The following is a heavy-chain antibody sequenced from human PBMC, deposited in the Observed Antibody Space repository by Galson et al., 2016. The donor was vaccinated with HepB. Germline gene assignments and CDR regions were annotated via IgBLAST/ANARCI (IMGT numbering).Heavy chain of an antibody. J-gene: IGHJ4*02. Sequence: SLRLSCAASGFTFANFAMTWVRQVPGKGLEWVSAIRGGSESIYYADSVKGRFTTSRDNSRNTFYLQMTSLTVEDTALYYCAKVMGGNSGWGAIDYWGQGTPVTVFS. CDR2: IRGGSESI. CDR3: AKVMGGNSGWGAIDY. D-gene: IGHD6-19*01. V-gene: IGHV3-23*01. CDR1: GFTFANFA.